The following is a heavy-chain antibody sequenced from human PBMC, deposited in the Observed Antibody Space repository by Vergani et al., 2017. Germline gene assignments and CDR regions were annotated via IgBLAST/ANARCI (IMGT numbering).Heavy chain of an antibody. Sequence: EVQLLESGGGLVQPGGSLRLSCAASGFTFDDYTMHWVRQAPGKGLEWVSLISWDGGSTYYADSVKGRFTISRDNSKNSLYLQMNSLRTEDSALYYCAKSGGTTGGGIDYYYYYMDVWGKGTTVTVSS. CDR2: ISWDGGST. CDR3: AKSGGTTGGGIDYYYYYMDV. CDR1: GFTFDDYT. D-gene: IGHD4-17*01. J-gene: IGHJ6*03. V-gene: IGHV3-43*01.